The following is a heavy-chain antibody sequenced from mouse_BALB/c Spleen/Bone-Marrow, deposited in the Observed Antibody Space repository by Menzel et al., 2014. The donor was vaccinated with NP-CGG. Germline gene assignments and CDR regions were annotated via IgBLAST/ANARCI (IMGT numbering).Heavy chain of an antibody. CDR2: INPSNGGT. CDR3: TRLPH. CDR1: GYTFTNYY. V-gene: IGHV1S81*02. J-gene: IGHJ4*01. Sequence: AQLQQSGAELVKPGASVKLSCRASGYTFTNYYMYWVKQRPGQGLEWIGEINPSNGGTNFDEKFKSKATLTVDKSSSTAYMQLSSLTSEDSAVYYCTRLPHWGQGTSVTVSS. D-gene: IGHD5-1*01.